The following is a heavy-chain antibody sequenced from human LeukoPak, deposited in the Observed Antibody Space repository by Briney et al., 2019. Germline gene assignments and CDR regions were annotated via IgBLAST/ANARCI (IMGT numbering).Heavy chain of an antibody. Sequence: SETLSLTCAVSGGAINTYYWSWIRQPPGKGLEWIGYIYYRGSTYYNPSLRSRVTISVDTSKNQVSLKLTSVTAADTAVYYCGSRRTAMFGVIKGPIDYWGQGTLVTVSS. V-gene: IGHV4-59*12. CDR2: IYYRGST. D-gene: IGHD3-3*01. J-gene: IGHJ4*02. CDR1: GGAINTYY. CDR3: GSRRTAMFGVIKGPIDY.